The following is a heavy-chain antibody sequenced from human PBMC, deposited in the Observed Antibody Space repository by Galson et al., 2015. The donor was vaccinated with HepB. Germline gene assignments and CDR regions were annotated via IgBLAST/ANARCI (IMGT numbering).Heavy chain of an antibody. Sequence: SETLSLTCAVSGGSISSSNWWSWVRQPPGKGLEWIGYISYSGSTNYNPSLKSRVTISVDTSNHQFSLKMNSVTAADTAMYFYARARNWGPHYYFDLWGRGTLVSVSS. CDR3: ARARNWGPHYYFDL. CDR1: GGSISSSNW. V-gene: IGHV4-4*02. D-gene: IGHD7-27*01. J-gene: IGHJ2*01. CDR2: ISYSGST.